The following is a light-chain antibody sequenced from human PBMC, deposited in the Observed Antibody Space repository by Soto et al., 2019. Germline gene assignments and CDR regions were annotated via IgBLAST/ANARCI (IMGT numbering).Light chain of an antibody. J-gene: IGLJ1*01. CDR1: SSDVGGYNY. CDR3: SSFTSSGTRV. V-gene: IGLV2-14*01. Sequence: QSAPTQPASVSGSPGQSITISCTGTSSDVGGYNYVSWYQQHPGKAPNVMIYEVTNRPSGVSDRFSGSKSGNTASLTISGLQVEDEADYYCSSFTSSGTRVFGTGTKLTVL. CDR2: EVT.